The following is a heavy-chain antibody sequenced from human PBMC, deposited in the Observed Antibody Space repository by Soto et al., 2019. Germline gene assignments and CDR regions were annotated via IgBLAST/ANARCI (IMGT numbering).Heavy chain of an antibody. CDR2: IGTAGDT. D-gene: IGHD2-15*01. Sequence: GGSLRLSCEASGFTFSGFDMHWVRQPTGKGLEWVSTIGTAGDTYYAVSVKGRFTISRDNAKNSLSLQMNSLRAGDTAVFFCARGQEVGAHFFDSWGQGTQVTVSS. V-gene: IGHV3-13*01. CDR1: GFTFSGFD. CDR3: ARGQEVGAHFFDS. J-gene: IGHJ4*02.